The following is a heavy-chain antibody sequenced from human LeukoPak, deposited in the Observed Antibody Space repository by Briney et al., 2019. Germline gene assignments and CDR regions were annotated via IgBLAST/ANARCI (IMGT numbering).Heavy chain of an antibody. J-gene: IGHJ4*02. Sequence: ASVKLSCTSSGYTFTVYIINWERHGPGQGLEWVRWINPNSGGTNYAQRFQGRVTMTRDTSISTAYMELSRLRSDDTAVYYCARDERYDSSGYPFDYWGQGTLVTVSS. CDR1: GYTFTVYI. CDR2: INPNSGGT. D-gene: IGHD3-22*01. V-gene: IGHV1-2*02. CDR3: ARDERYDSSGYPFDY.